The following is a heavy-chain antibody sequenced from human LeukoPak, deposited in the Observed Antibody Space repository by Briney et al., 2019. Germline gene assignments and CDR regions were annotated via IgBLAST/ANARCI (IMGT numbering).Heavy chain of an antibody. Sequence: ASVKVSCKVSGYTLTELSMHWVRQAPGKGLEWMGGFDPEDGETIYAQKFQGRVTMTEDTSTDTAYMELSSLRSEDTAVYYCATGYYTYYYDSSGYYYVPWFDPWGQGTLVTVSS. CDR1: GYTLTELS. V-gene: IGHV1-24*01. J-gene: IGHJ5*02. CDR3: ATGYYTYYYDSSGYYYVPWFDP. CDR2: FDPEDGET. D-gene: IGHD3-22*01.